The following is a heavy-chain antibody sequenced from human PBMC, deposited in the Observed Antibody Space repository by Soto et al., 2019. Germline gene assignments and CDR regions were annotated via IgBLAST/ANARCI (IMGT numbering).Heavy chain of an antibody. J-gene: IGHJ6*03. V-gene: IGHV3-33*01. CDR2: IWYDGNNK. CDR3: ARGKGYYYYYMDV. Sequence: QVQLVESGGGVVQPGRSLRLSCAASGFTFSDYGMHWVRQAPGKGLEWVTVIWYDGNNKYYADSVKGRFTISRDNSKNTLCLQMNSLRAEDTAVYYCARGKGYYYYYMDVWGKGTTVTVSS. CDR1: GFTFSDYG.